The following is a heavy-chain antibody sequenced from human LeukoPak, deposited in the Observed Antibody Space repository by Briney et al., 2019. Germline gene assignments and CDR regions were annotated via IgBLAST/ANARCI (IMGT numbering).Heavy chain of an antibody. CDR1: GFTFSSYA. D-gene: IGHD3-16*01. J-gene: IGHJ4*02. Sequence: GGSLRLSCAASGFTFSSYAMSWVRQAPGKGLEWVANIKQDGSVKTYVDSVKGRFTISRDNAKNSVYLQMNTLRAEDTAVYSCARWGGGLDYWGQGTLVTVSS. CDR3: ARWGGGLDY. CDR2: IKQDGSVK. V-gene: IGHV3-7*05.